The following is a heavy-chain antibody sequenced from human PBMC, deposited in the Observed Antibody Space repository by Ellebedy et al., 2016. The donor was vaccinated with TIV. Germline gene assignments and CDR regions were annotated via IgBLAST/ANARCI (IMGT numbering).Heavy chain of an antibody. CDR1: GFTFSSYG. D-gene: IGHD3-10*01. CDR2: ISYDGSNK. Sequence: GESLKISCAASGFTFSSYGMHWVRQAPGKGLEWVAVISYDGSNKYYADSVKGRFTISRDNSKNTLYLQMNSLRAEDTAVYYCAKEGQLLWFGELFSYFDYWGQGTLVTVSS. CDR3: AKEGQLLWFGELFSYFDY. J-gene: IGHJ4*02. V-gene: IGHV3-30*18.